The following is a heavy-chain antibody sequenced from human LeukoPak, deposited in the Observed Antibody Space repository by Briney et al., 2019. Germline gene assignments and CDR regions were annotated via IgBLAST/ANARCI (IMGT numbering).Heavy chain of an antibody. Sequence: GASVKVSCKASGYTFTSYAMNWVRQAPGQGLEWMGWINTNTGNPTYAQGFTGRFVFSLDTSVSTAYLQISSLKAEDTAVYYCARDLRPLYGDYVVRIGYWGQGTLVTVSS. CDR1: GYTFTSYA. CDR3: ARDLRPLYGDYVVRIGY. J-gene: IGHJ4*02. V-gene: IGHV7-4-1*02. D-gene: IGHD4-17*01. CDR2: INTNTGNP.